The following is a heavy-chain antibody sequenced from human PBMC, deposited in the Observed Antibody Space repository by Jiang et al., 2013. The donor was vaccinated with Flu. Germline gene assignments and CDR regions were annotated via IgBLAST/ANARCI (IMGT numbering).Heavy chain of an antibody. D-gene: IGHD1-26*01. CDR1: VSSNSAA. J-gene: IGHJ4*02. V-gene: IGHV6-1*01. CDR3: ARSTELVGDFDY. CDR2: TYYRSKWYN. Sequence: VSSNSAAWNWIRQPPSRGLEWLGRTYYRSKWYNDYAVSVKSRITINPDTSKNQFSLQLNSVTPEDTAVYYCARSTELVGDFDYWGQGTLVTVSS.